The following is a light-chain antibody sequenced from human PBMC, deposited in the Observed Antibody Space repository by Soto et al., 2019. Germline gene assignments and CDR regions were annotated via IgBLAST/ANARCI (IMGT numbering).Light chain of an antibody. Sequence: EIVLTQYPDTLSLSPGERATLSCRASQSVNDNNLVWYQQKPGQAPRLLIYGASIRAADIPDRFSCTGSGIDFTLTISRVEPEDFAVYYCHQYDNSLWTFGLWTKVEIK. CDR3: HQYDNSLWT. CDR2: GAS. J-gene: IGKJ1*01. CDR1: QSVNDNN. V-gene: IGKV3-20*01.